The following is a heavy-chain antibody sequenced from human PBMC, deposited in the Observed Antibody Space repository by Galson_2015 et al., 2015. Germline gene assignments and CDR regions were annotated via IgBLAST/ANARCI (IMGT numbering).Heavy chain of an antibody. Sequence: SLRLSCAASGFTFSSYGMHWVRQAPGKGLEWVAVISYDGSNKYYADSVKGRFTISRDNSKNTLYLQMNSLRAEDTAVYYCATSEYDILTGYYPPPYNWFDPWGQGTLVTVSS. CDR2: ISYDGSNK. V-gene: IGHV3-30*03. CDR1: GFTFSSYG. J-gene: IGHJ5*02. CDR3: ATSEYDILTGYYPPPYNWFDP. D-gene: IGHD3-9*01.